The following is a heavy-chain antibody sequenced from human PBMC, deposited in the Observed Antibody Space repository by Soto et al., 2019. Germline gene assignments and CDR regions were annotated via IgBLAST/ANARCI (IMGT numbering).Heavy chain of an antibody. Sequence: ASVKVSCKASGYTFTGYYMHWVRQAPGQGLEWMGWINPNSGGTNYAQKFQGRVTMTRDTSISTAYMELSRLRSDDTAVYYRASSLYSSPYSMDVWGQGTTVTVSS. J-gene: IGHJ6*02. CDR2: INPNSGGT. CDR1: GYTFTGYY. CDR3: ASSLYSSPYSMDV. D-gene: IGHD6-13*01. V-gene: IGHV1-2*02.